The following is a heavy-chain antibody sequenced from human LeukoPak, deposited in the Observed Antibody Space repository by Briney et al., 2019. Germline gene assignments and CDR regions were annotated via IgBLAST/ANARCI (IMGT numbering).Heavy chain of an antibody. CDR2: ISTSGSST. J-gene: IGHJ4*02. D-gene: IGHD4-17*01. CDR3: AREPGNNGDLDY. V-gene: IGHV3-21*01. Sequence: GGSLRLSCAASGFTFSSYAMHGVREAPGKGLEWVSSISTSGSSTFYADSMKGRFTISRDNAKSSLYLQMSSLRAEDTAVYYCAREPGNNGDLDYWGQGTLVTVSS. CDR1: GFTFSSYA.